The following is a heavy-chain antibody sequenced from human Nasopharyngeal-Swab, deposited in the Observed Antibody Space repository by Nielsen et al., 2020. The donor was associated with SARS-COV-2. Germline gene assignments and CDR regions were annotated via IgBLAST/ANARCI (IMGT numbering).Heavy chain of an antibody. V-gene: IGHV1-46*01. CDR3: ARGGDPREVVAATDCFDP. CDR1: GYTFTRYY. CDR2: INPGGGSA. J-gene: IGHJ5*02. D-gene: IGHD2-15*01. Sequence: ASVKVSCKASGYTFTRYYIHWVRQAPGQGIEWMGIINPGGGSARYSQNFQGRVTMTRDTSTRTVYMELSSLRSEDTAVYYCARGGDPREVVAATDCFDPWGQGTLVTVSS.